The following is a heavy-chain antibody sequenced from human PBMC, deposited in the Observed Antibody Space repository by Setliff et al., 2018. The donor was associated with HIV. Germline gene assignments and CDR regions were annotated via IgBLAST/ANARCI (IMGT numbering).Heavy chain of an antibody. CDR1: GGSFSDYY. J-gene: IGHJ5*02. CDR3: ARDGNNYYDSSGYSNWFDP. V-gene: IGHV4-59*10. CDR2: IYTSGST. Sequence: PSETLSLTCGIYGGSFSDYYWSWIRQPPGKGLEWIGRIYTSGSTNYNPSLKSRVTISIVTSKNQFSLKLSSVTAADTAVYYCARDGNNYYDSSGYSNWFDPWGQGTLVTVSS. D-gene: IGHD3-22*01.